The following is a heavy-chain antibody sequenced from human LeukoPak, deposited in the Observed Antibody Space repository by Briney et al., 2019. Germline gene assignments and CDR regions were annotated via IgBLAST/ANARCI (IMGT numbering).Heavy chain of an antibody. CDR2: IYYSGSA. D-gene: IGHD1-26*01. J-gene: IGHJ5*02. CDR3: ARDRIVGATPNWFDP. CDR1: GGSISSGGYY. Sequence: SETLSLTCTVSGGSISSGGYYWSWIRQHPGTGLEWIGYIYYSGSAYYNPSLKSRVTISVDTSKNQFSLKLSSVTAADTAVYYCARDRIVGATPNWFDPWGQGTLVTVSS. V-gene: IGHV4-31*03.